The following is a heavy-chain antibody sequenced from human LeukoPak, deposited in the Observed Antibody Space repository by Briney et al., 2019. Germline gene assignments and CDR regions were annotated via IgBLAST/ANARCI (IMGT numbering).Heavy chain of an antibody. CDR3: ARPGGGAIRGYLDY. J-gene: IGHJ4*02. CDR2: LSSDGDYK. CDR1: GFTFKTYA. Sequence: GRSLRLSCAASGFTFKTYAMHWVRQAPGRGLEWVAVLSSDGDYKYYAHSVKGRFTLSRDNSKNTVYLQMTSLRSEDTAVYYCARPGGGAIRGYLDYWGQGTLVAVSS. D-gene: IGHD3-10*01. V-gene: IGHV3-30*04.